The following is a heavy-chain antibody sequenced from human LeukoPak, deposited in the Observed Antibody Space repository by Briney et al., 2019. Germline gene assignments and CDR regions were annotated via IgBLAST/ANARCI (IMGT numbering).Heavy chain of an antibody. J-gene: IGHJ6*03. V-gene: IGHV1-69*05. CDR3: ARYPRGYFDWPLPYYYYYMDV. CDR2: IIPIFGTA. CDR1: GGTFSSYS. D-gene: IGHD3-9*01. Sequence: GASVKVSCKASGGTFSSYSISWVRQAPGQGLEWMGGIIPIFGTANYAQKFQGGITITTDESTSTANMERRSLRSEDTAVYYCARYPRGYFDWPLPYYYYYMDVWGKGTTVTVSS.